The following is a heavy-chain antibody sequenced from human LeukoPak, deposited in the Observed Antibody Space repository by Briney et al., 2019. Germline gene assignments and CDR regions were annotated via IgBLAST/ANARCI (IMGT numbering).Heavy chain of an antibody. D-gene: IGHD5-18*01. CDR3: ARGQVDTAMVSPGYFDY. V-gene: IGHV4-31*03. CDR1: GGSISSGGYY. CDR2: IYYSGST. Sequence: SETLSLTCTVSGGSISSGGYYWSWSRQHPGKGLEWIGYIYYSGSTYYNPSLKSRVTISVDTSKNQFSLKLSSVTAADTAVYYCARGQVDTAMVSPGYFDYWGQGTLVTVSS. J-gene: IGHJ4*02.